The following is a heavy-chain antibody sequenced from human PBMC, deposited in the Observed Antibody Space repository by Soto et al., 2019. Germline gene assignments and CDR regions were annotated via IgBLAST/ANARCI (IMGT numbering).Heavy chain of an antibody. CDR2: IDYSGNT. CDR1: GDSITNSDYY. V-gene: IGHV4-30-4*01. J-gene: IGHJ6*02. CDR3: ARDGPYYYGFVV. Sequence: PSETLSLTCTVSGDSITNSDYYWNWIRQSPGKGLEWIASIDYSGNTYYNPSLKSRVVISADTSKNLFSLKLRSVTAADTALYFWARDGPYYYGFVVWCQGTTVTVSS.